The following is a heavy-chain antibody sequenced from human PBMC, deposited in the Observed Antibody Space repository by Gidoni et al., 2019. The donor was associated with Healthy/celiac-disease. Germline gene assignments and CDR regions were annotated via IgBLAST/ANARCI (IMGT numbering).Heavy chain of an antibody. CDR3: AKLLLMTNDAFDI. D-gene: IGHD3-10*01. V-gene: IGHV3-30*18. J-gene: IGHJ3*02. CDR1: GFTFSSYG. Sequence: QVQLVESGGGVVQPGRSLRLSCAASGFTFSSYGMHWVRQAPGKGLEWVAVRSYDGSNKYYADSVKGRFTISRDNSKNTLYLQMNSLRAEDTAVYYCAKLLLMTNDAFDIWGQGTMVTVSS. CDR2: RSYDGSNK.